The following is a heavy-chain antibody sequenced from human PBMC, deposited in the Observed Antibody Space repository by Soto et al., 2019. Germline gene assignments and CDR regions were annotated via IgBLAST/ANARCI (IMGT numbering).Heavy chain of an antibody. Sequence: GGSLRLSCAASGFTFSSYAMSWVRQAPGKGLEWVSAISGSGGSTYYADSVKGRFTISRDNSKNTLYLQMNSLRAEDTAVYYCAKGVGERPYYYGMDVWGQGTTVTVSS. V-gene: IGHV3-23*01. CDR3: AKGVGERPYYYGMDV. D-gene: IGHD4-17*01. CDR1: GFTFSSYA. CDR2: ISGSGGST. J-gene: IGHJ6*02.